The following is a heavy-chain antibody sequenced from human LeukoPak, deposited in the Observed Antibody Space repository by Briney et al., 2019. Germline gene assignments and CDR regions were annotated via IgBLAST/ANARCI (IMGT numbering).Heavy chain of an antibody. CDR2: ISYDGSNK. V-gene: IGHV3-30-3*01. Sequence: GGSLRLSCVASGFTLSNYAIHWVRQAPGKGLEWVGVISYDGSNKYHADSVKGRFTISRDNSKNTLYLQMNTPRGEDTAVYYCARSGLGYIYYYVMDVWGQGTPVTVSS. CDR1: GFTLSNYA. J-gene: IGHJ6*02. CDR3: ARSGLGYIYYYVMDV. D-gene: IGHD1-1*01.